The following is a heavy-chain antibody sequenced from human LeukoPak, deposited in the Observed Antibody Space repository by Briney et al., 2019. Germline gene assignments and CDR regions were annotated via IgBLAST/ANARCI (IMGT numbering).Heavy chain of an antibody. Sequence: ASVKVSCKASGYTFTSYDFNWVRQATGQRPEWMGWMSPNSGDTGYAQKFQDRVTMTRNTSLSTAYMELSSLRSDDTAVYYCARGPPNWGYDYWGPGTLVTVSS. CDR1: GYTFTSYD. J-gene: IGHJ4*02. V-gene: IGHV1-8*01. CDR3: ARGPPNWGYDY. D-gene: IGHD7-27*01. CDR2: MSPNSGDT.